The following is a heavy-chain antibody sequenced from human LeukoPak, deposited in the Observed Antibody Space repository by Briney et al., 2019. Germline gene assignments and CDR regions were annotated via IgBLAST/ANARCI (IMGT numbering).Heavy chain of an antibody. Sequence: GGSLRLSCAASGLTFSSYAMSWVRQAPGKGLEWVSGISAGGGSTYYADSVKGRFTISRDNSKNTLYLQMNSLRAEDTAVYYCAKELSSGYYYGMDVWGQGTTVTVSS. J-gene: IGHJ6*02. CDR3: AKELSSGYYYGMDV. CDR2: ISAGGGST. V-gene: IGHV3-23*01. CDR1: GLTFSSYA. D-gene: IGHD3-22*01.